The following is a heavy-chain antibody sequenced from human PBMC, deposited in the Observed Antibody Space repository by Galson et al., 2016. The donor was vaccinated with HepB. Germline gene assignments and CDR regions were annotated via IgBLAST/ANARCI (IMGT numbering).Heavy chain of an antibody. J-gene: IGHJ6*02. CDR3: GREDGADALDA. V-gene: IGHV3-48*03. Sequence: SLRLSCAISGFVFSDYEMNWVRKAPGKGLEWISYIDESGATLFYADSVKGRFTVSRDNAKNSVFLQMNNLRTEDTALYYCGREDGADALDAWGQGTTVIVSS. CDR1: GFVFSDYE. D-gene: IGHD2-8*01. CDR2: IDESGATL.